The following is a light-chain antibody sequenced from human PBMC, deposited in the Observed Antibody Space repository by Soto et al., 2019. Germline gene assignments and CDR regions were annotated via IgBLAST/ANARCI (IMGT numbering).Light chain of an antibody. CDR1: SSDVGGYNY. CDR2: DVS. J-gene: IGLJ3*02. CDR3: SSYTSSWV. V-gene: IGLV2-14*01. Sequence: QPVLTQPASVSGSPGQSITISCTGTSSDVGGYNYVSWYQQHPGKAPKLMIYDVSNRPSGVSNRFSGSKSGNMASLTISGLQAEDEADYYCSSYTSSWVFGGGTKLTVL.